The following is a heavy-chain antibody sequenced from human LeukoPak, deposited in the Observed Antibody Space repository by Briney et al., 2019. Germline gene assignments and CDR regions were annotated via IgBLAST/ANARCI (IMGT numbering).Heavy chain of an antibody. CDR3: ARHAYSSSSARYYGMDV. CDR1: GGSISSSSYY. V-gene: IGHV4-39*01. CDR2: IYYSAST. D-gene: IGHD6-6*01. J-gene: IGHJ6*02. Sequence: ASETLSLTCAVSGGSISSSSYYWGWIRQPPGKGLEWIGSIYYSASTYYNPSLKSRVTISVDTSKNQFSLKLSSVTAADTAVYYCARHAYSSSSARYYGMDVWGQGTTVTVSS.